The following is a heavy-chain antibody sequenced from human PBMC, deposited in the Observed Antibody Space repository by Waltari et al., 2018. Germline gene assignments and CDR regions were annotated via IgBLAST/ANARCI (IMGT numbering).Heavy chain of an antibody. CDR3: TRYSYGYDLFDT. CDR1: GRSFCPFS. Sequence: QVQLVQSGTEVKTPGSSVTVSCKTSGRSFCPFSSSWVLEAPGLGREWMVAITPVFGTPNYAQKFLGRVTITAAESTNTAYMELNSLRSEDTAIYFCTRYSYGYDLFDTWGQGTLVIVSP. CDR2: ITPVFGTP. V-gene: IGHV1-69*01. D-gene: IGHD3-16*01. J-gene: IGHJ5*02.